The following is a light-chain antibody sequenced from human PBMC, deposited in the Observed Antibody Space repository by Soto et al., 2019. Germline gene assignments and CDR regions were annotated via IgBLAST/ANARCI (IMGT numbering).Light chain of an antibody. CDR2: EAS. CDR3: QHYNVYPWT. V-gene: IGKV1-39*01. J-gene: IGKJ1*01. CDR1: QSISSY. Sequence: DIQMTQSPSSRSASVGDRVTITCRASQSISSYLNWYQQKPGKAPKLLIYEASSLQSGVPSMFSGSGSGTEFTRSISSLQHDDFATAYCQHYNVYPWTFGQGTQVDI.